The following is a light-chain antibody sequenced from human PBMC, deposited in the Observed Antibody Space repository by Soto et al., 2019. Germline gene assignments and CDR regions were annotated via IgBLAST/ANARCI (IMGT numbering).Light chain of an antibody. V-gene: IGKV3-20*01. Sequence: EIVLTQSPGTLSLSPGERATLSCRASQSVNSRDLAWYQQKPGQAPRLLIYGASSRATGIPDRFSGSGSGTDFTLTISRLEPEDFAVYYCQHYGSSRWTFGQGTKVEIK. CDR2: GAS. J-gene: IGKJ1*01. CDR1: QSVNSRD. CDR3: QHYGSSRWT.